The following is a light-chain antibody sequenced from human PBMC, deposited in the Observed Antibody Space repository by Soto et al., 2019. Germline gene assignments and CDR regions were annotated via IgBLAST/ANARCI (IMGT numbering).Light chain of an antibody. CDR2: GAS. J-gene: IGKJ1*01. Sequence: TVLTPSPGTLSLSPGQRATLSCRTSQSVTSSYLAWYQQKPGQDPSLLIYGASSGATGIPDRFSGTGSGTDFTLTISRLEPEDFAVYSCQQYGGSPETFGQGTRVDIK. CDR3: QQYGGSPET. V-gene: IGKV3-20*01. CDR1: QSVTSSY.